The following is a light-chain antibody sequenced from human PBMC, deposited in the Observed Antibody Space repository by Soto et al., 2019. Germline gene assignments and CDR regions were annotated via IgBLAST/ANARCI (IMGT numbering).Light chain of an antibody. CDR2: MVS. CDR3: TSPTPGSLYV. J-gene: IGLJ1*01. CDR1: SSDVGNYNY. V-gene: IGLV2-14*01. Sequence: QSALTQPASVSGSPGQSITISCTGTSSDVGNYNYVSWYQQYSGRVPKRLIYMVSNRPSGVSNRFSGSKSGNTASLTISGLQAEDEADYFCTSPTPGSLYVFGTGTKVTVL.